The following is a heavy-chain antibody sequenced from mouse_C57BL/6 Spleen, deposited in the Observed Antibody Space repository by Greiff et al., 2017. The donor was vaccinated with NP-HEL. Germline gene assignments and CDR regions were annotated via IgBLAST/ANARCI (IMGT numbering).Heavy chain of an antibody. CDR1: GYAFSSYW. CDR3: ARGGITTNFDY. D-gene: IGHD1-1*01. J-gene: IGHJ2*01. Sequence: QVQLKESGAELVKPGASVKISCKASGYAFSSYWMNWVKQRPGKGLEWIGQIYPGDGDTNYNGKFKGKATLTADKSSSTAYMQLSSLTSEDSAVYFCARGGITTNFDYWGQGTTLTVSS. CDR2: IYPGDGDT. V-gene: IGHV1-80*01.